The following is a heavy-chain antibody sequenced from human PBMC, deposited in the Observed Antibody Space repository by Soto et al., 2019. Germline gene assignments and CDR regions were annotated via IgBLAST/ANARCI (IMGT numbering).Heavy chain of an antibody. V-gene: IGHV4-30-4*01. CDR3: ARFYGDYNNWFDP. J-gene: IGHJ5*02. D-gene: IGHD4-17*01. CDR2: IYYSGNT. CDR1: GGSISSGDYY. Sequence: SETLSLTCTVSGGSISSGDYYWSWIRQPPGKGLEWIGYIYYSGNTYYNPSLKSRVTISLDRSENQFSLKLTSVTAADTALYYCARFYGDYNNWFDPWGQGTLVTVSS.